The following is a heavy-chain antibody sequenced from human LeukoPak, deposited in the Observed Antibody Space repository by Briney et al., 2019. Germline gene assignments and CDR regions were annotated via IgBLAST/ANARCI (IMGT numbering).Heavy chain of an antibody. J-gene: IGHJ4*02. CDR1: GYNFDTSW. Sequence: GESLKISCKGSGYNFDTSWIAWVRQMPGKGLEWMGIIYPADSDTRYSPSFQGQVTISVDKSISTAYLQWSSLKASDTAIYYCAGRGTGTTLAFDYWGQGTLVTVSS. D-gene: IGHD1-1*01. CDR2: IYPADSDT. CDR3: AGRGTGTTLAFDY. V-gene: IGHV5-51*01.